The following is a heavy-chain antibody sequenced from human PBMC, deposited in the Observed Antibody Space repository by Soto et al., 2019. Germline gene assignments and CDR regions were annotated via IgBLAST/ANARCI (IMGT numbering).Heavy chain of an antibody. CDR1: GGSISNHY. CDR3: ARLDGYDHYFDYWGQGALVTVSSGKGENTLYLQMNSLRAEDTAVYYCAREQWLDQRYYYYYGMDV. J-gene: IGHJ6*02. V-gene: IGHV4-59*08. D-gene: IGHD5-12*01. CDR2: VYYSGST. Sequence: ETLSLTCTVSGGSISNHYWSWIRQPPGQGLEWIGYVYYSGSTNYNPSLKSRVTISVDTSKSQFSLKLSTVTATDTAVYFCARLDGYDHYFDYWGQGALVTVSSGKGENTLYLQMNSLRAEDTAVYYCAREQWLDQRYYYYYGMDVWGQGTTVTVSS.